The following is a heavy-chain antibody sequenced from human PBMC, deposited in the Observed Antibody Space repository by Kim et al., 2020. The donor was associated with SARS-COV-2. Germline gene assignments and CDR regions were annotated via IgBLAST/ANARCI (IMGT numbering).Heavy chain of an antibody. CDR1: GFTFDDYA. CDR2: ISWNSGSI. J-gene: IGHJ4*02. Sequence: GGSLRLSCAASGFTFDDYAMHWVRQAPGKGLEWVSGISWNSGSIGYADSVKGRFTISRDNAKNSLYLQMNSLRAEDTALYYCAKDLWAGEQGVFDYWGQG. D-gene: IGHD3-16*01. CDR3: AKDLWAGEQGVFDY. V-gene: IGHV3-9*01.